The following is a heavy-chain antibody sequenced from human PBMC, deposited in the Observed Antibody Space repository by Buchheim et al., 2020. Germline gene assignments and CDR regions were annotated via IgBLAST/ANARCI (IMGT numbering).Heavy chain of an antibody. CDR2: VFYNGDS. CDR3: ARGYPFFGSGWQLFYYSLDL. Sequence: QLRLQESGPGLVKPSESLSLTCTVSGGTVNSDSYQWGWVRQPPGKGLEWIGSVFYNGDSLYQPSLKSRVTMSVDVSKNQFSLSLSSVTAADTAVYYCARGYPFFGSGWQLFYYSLDLWGQGTT. CDR1: GGTVNSDSYQ. D-gene: IGHD6-19*01. J-gene: IGHJ6*03. V-gene: IGHV4-39*07.